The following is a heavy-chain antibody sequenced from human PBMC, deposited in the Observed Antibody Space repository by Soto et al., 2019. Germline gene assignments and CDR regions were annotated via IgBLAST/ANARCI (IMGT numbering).Heavy chain of an antibody. CDR2: INHSGST. Sequence: LSLTCAVYGASFSGFYRSWIRQPPGKGLEWIGEINHSGSTDYNPSLKSRVTISVDTSKNQFSLNLSSVTAADTAVYYCATRYHSLDYWGQGTLVTVS. V-gene: IGHV4-34*01. CDR1: GASFSGFY. D-gene: IGHD3-9*01. J-gene: IGHJ4*02. CDR3: ATRYHSLDY.